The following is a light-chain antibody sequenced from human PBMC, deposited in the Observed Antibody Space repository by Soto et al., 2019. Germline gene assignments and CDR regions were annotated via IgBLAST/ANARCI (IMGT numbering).Light chain of an antibody. Sequence: QSALSQPASGSGSPGQSITISCTGTSSDVGSYNLVSWYQQHPGKAPKLMIYEGSKRPSGVSNRVSGSKSGNTASLTISGLQAEDEADYYCCSYAGSSTLVFGGGTKLTVL. CDR2: EGS. J-gene: IGLJ2*01. V-gene: IGLV2-23*01. CDR3: CSYAGSSTLV. CDR1: SSDVGSYNL.